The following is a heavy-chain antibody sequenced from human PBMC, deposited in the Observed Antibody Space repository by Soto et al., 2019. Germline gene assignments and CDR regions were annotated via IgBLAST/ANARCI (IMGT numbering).Heavy chain of an antibody. CDR1: GGSISSSNW. Sequence: SETLSLTCAVSGGSISSSNWWSWVRQPPGKGLEWIGEIYHSGSTNYNPSLKCRVTISVDKSKNQFSLKLSSVTAADTAVYYCAVLESLDYGDYTNRDYYYGMDVWGQGTTVTVSS. J-gene: IGHJ6*02. V-gene: IGHV4-4*02. CDR2: IYHSGST. D-gene: IGHD4-17*01. CDR3: AVLESLDYGDYTNRDYYYGMDV.